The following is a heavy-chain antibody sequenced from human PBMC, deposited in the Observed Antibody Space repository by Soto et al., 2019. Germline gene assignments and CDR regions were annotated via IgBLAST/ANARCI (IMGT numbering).Heavy chain of an antibody. J-gene: IGHJ6*02. D-gene: IGHD2-15*01. V-gene: IGHV3-30-3*01. Sequence: QVQLVESGGGVVQPGRSLRLSCAASGFTFSSYDMYWVRQAPGKGLEWVAVISYDGNNKYYADSVKGRFTISRDNSKNTLYLQMNSLRAEDTAVYYCARAGCDGGSCYTLVGLRYGMDVWGQGTTVTVSS. CDR3: ARAGCDGGSCYTLVGLRYGMDV. CDR2: ISYDGNNK. CDR1: GFTFSSYD.